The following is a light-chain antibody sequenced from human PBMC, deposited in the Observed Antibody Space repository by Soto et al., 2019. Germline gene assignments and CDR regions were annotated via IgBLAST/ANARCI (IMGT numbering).Light chain of an antibody. V-gene: IGKV3-11*01. CDR3: QHRSNWPLT. Sequence: EIVLTQSPATLSLSPGERATLSCRASQSVSSYLAWYQQKPGQAPRLLIYDASNRSTGIPSRFSGSGSGTDFTLSISSLVPEDFAVYDCQHRSNWPLTFGGGTKVESK. J-gene: IGKJ4*01. CDR1: QSVSSY. CDR2: DAS.